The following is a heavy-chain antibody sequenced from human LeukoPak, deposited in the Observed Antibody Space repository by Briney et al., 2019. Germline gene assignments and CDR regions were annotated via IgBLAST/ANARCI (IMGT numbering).Heavy chain of an antibody. V-gene: IGHV4-39*01. J-gene: IGHJ3*02. CDR3: GRPPPRGFFDI. D-gene: IGHD3-10*01. CDR1: GGSISSSSYY. Sequence: KPSETLSLTCTVSGGSISSSSYYWGWIRQPPGKGLEWIGSIYYSGSTYYNPSLKSRVTISVDTSKNQFSLKLSSVTPATRAVYYWGRPPPRGFFDIGGQGKMVTVS. CDR2: IYYSGST.